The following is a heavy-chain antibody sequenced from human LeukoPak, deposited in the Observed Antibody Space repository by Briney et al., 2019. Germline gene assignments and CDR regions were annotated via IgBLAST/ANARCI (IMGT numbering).Heavy chain of an antibody. CDR3: VRQGTHIAAADIDY. J-gene: IGHJ4*02. V-gene: IGHV5-10-1*01. CDR2: IDPSDSYT. D-gene: IGHD6-13*01. CDR1: GYIFTNYW. Sequence: GESLRISYKGSGYIFTNYWISWVRQMPGKGLEWMGRIDPSDSYTNYSPSFQGHVTISADTSIGTAYLQWSSLKASDTAMYYCVRQGTHIAAADIDYWGQGTLVTVSS.